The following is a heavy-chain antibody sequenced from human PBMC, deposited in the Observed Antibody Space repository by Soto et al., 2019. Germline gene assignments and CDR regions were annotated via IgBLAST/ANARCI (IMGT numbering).Heavy chain of an antibody. V-gene: IGHV4-39*01. J-gene: IGHJ6*03. CDR2: IYYSGST. D-gene: IGHD2-15*01. Sequence: SETLSLTCTVSGGSISSSSYYWGWIRQPPGKGLEWIGSIYYSGSTYYNPSLKSRVTISVDTSKNQFSLKLSSVTAADTAVYYCARLWGACSGGSCYGALGNYYMDVWGKGTTVTVSS. CDR3: ARLWGACSGGSCYGALGNYYMDV. CDR1: GGSISSSSYY.